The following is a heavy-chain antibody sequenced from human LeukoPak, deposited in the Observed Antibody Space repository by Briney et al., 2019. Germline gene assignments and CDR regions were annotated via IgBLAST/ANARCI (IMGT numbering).Heavy chain of an antibody. V-gene: IGHV4-59*08. Sequence: SETLSLTCTVSGGSISSYFWSWIRQLPGKGLEWIGYIYYSGSTKYNPSLKSRVTMSVETSKNQFSLKLSSVTAADTAVYYCARIDRAVAGTIDYWGQGTLVTVSS. CDR1: GGSISSYF. CDR3: ARIDRAVAGTIDY. D-gene: IGHD6-19*01. J-gene: IGHJ4*02. CDR2: IYYSGST.